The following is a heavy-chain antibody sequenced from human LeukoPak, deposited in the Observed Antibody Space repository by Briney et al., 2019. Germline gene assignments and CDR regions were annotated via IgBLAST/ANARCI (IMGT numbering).Heavy chain of an antibody. Sequence: ASVKVSCKASGGTFSSYAISWVRQAPGQGLEWMGGIIPIFGTANYAQKFQGRVTITADESTSTAYMELSSLRSEDTAVYYCARGSCSGGSCYSVLDYYYGMDVWGQGTTVTVSS. D-gene: IGHD2-15*01. J-gene: IGHJ6*02. CDR1: GGTFSSYA. V-gene: IGHV1-69*13. CDR2: IIPIFGTA. CDR3: ARGSCSGGSCYSVLDYYYGMDV.